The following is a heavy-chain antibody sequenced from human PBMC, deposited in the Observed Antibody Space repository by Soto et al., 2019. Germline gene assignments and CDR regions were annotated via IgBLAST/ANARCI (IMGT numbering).Heavy chain of an antibody. J-gene: IGHJ5*02. Sequence: PGGSLRLSCAASGFTFSTYGMNWVRQAPGKGLEWLSSISDSGHYIYYADSVKGRFTISRDNAKNSLFLQMNSLRGEDTAVYYCVRGGGGGLFDPWGQGTMVTVSS. CDR2: ISDSGHYI. CDR1: GFTFSTYG. V-gene: IGHV3-21*01. CDR3: VRGGGGGLFDP. D-gene: IGHD2-15*01.